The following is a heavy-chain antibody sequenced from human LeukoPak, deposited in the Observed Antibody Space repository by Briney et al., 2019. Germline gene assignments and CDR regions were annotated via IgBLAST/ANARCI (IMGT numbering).Heavy chain of an antibody. CDR1: GFTLSSYS. V-gene: IGHV3-48*02. J-gene: IGHJ4*02. CDR2: ISDTGSTI. Sequence: GGSLRLSCVASGFTLSSYSMNWVRQAPGKGLEWVSYISDTGSTIAYADSVKGRFTMSRDEAKNSLHLQMNSLRDEDTAVHYCTRRFDSWGQGVLVTVFS. CDR3: TRRFDS.